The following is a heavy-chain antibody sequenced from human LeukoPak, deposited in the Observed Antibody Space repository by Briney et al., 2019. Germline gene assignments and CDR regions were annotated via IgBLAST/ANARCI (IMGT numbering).Heavy chain of an antibody. V-gene: IGHV3-21*01. Sequence: GGSLRLSCAASGFTFSSYSMNWVRQAPGKGLEWVSSISSSSSYIYYADSVKGRFTISRDNAKNSLYLQMNSLRAEDTAIYYCAREDDGSSSYSDSFLHWGQGTLVTVSS. CDR3: AREDDGSSSYSDSFLH. CDR1: GFTFSSYS. J-gene: IGHJ1*01. D-gene: IGHD6-13*01. CDR2: ISSSSSYI.